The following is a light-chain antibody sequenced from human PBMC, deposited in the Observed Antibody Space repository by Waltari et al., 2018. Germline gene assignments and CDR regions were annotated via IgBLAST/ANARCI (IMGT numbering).Light chain of an antibody. J-gene: IGKJ4*01. CDR2: GAS. CDR3: QQYDVSPLT. V-gene: IGKV3-20*01. CDR1: QTVRTTY. Sequence: EIVLTQSPGTLSLAPGEGATLSCRASQTVRTTYLAWYQQKPGQAPTLLLYGASSRATGIPDRFSGSGSGTDFSLTLSSLEPADFAVYYCQQYDVSPLTFGVGTKVEIK.